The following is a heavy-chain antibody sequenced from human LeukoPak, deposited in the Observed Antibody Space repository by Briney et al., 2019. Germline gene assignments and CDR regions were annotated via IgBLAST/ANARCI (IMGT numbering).Heavy chain of an antibody. CDR1: GFTFSSYS. D-gene: IGHD3-3*01. CDR2: ISSSSSYI. V-gene: IGHV3-21*01. Sequence: GGSLRLSCAASGFTFSSYSMNWVRQAPGKGLEWVSSISSSSSYIYYADSVKGRFTISRDNAKNSLYLQMNSLRAEDTAVYYCARDRITIFGVAPDAFDIWSQGTMVTVSS. J-gene: IGHJ3*02. CDR3: ARDRITIFGVAPDAFDI.